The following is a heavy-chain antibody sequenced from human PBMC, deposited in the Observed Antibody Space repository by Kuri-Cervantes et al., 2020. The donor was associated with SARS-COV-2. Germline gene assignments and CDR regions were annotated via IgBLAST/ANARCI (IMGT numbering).Heavy chain of an antibody. CDR3: ARQEEGAFDI. Sequence: KVSCKGSGYSFTSYWISWVRQMPGKGLEWMGRIDPSDSYTNYSPSFQGHVTISADKSISTAYLQWSSLKASDTAMYYCARQEEGAFDIWGQGTMVTVSS. J-gene: IGHJ3*02. CDR1: GYSFTSYW. CDR2: IDPSDSYT. V-gene: IGHV5-10-1*01.